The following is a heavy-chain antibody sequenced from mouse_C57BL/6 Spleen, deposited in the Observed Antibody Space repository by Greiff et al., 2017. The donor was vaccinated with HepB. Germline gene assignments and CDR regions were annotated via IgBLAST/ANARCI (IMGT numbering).Heavy chain of an antibody. D-gene: IGHD1-1*01. Sequence: VQLQQSGAELVKPGASVKMSCKASGYTFTSYWITWVKQRPGQGLEWIGDIYPGSGSTNYNEKFKSKATLTVDTSSSTAYMQLSSLTSEDSAVYYCARKRITTVVFDYWGQGTTLTVSS. CDR1: GYTFTSYW. CDR3: ARKRITTVVFDY. V-gene: IGHV1-55*01. J-gene: IGHJ2*01. CDR2: IYPGSGST.